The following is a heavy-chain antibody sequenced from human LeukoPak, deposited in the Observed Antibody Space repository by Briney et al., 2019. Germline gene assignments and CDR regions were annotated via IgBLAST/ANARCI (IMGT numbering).Heavy chain of an antibody. D-gene: IGHD3-10*01. J-gene: IGHJ6*03. CDR3: ARDQYGSGDGYYMDL. CDR2: ISSSGSTI. CDR1: GFTFSSYE. Sequence: GGSLRLSCAASGFTFSSYEMNWVRQAPGKGLEWVSYISSSGSTIYYADSVKGRFTISRDNAKNSRYLQMNSLRSEDTALYYSARDQYGSGDGYYMDLWGKGTTVTISS. V-gene: IGHV3-48*03.